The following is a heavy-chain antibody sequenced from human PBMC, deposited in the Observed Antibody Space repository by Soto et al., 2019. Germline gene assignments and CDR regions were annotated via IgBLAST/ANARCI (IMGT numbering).Heavy chain of an antibody. CDR2: MYNSGST. D-gene: IGHD3-16*01. CDR1: GDSISSGGYR. J-gene: IGHJ4*02. CDR3: ARGGDTTKVDF. V-gene: IGHV4-31*03. Sequence: QVQVQESGPGLVKPSQTLSLTCTVSGDSISSGGYRWSWIRQHPGEGLEWIGFMYNSGSTSYNPSLKSRATISVDTSTNQFSLNLRSVTAADTAVYYCARGGDTTKVDFWGQGTLVTVSS.